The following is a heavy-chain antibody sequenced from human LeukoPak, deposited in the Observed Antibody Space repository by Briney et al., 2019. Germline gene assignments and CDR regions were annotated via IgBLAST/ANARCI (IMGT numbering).Heavy chain of an antibody. CDR3: AKEFDAGYSSGWPTDY. CDR1: GFTFSSYG. V-gene: IGHV3-30*18. CDR2: ISYDGSKK. Sequence: PGGSLRLSCAASGFTFSSYGMEWVRQAPGKGLEWVAVISYDGSKKYYADSVKGRFTISRDNSKNTVDVQMNSLRAEDTAVYYCAKEFDAGYSSGWPTDYWGQGTLVTVSS. J-gene: IGHJ4*02. D-gene: IGHD6-19*01.